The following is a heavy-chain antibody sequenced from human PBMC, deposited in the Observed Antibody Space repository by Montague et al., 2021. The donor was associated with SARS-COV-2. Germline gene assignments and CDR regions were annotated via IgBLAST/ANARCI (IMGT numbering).Heavy chain of an antibody. V-gene: IGHV3-30*18. D-gene: IGHD3-10*01. CDR1: GYTFNNYG. Sequence: SLRLSCAASGYTFNNYGMHWVRQVPGKGLEWLAVISYEGSIKYYLDSLKGRFTISRDSSKNTVYLQMNSLRAEDTAVYYCVKRNQVLWFGEGHDAFHAWGQGTAVTVSS. CDR2: ISYEGSIK. CDR3: VKRNQVLWFGEGHDAFHA. J-gene: IGHJ3*01.